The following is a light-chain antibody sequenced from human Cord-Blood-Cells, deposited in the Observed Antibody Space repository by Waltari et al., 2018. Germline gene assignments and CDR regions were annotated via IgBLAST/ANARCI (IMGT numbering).Light chain of an antibody. CDR2: AAF. CDR3: QQSYSTPST. J-gene: IGKJ3*01. V-gene: IGKV1-39*01. Sequence: DIQMTQSPSSLSASVGDRVPITCRASQSISSYLNWYQQKPGKAPKLLIYAAFSLQSGVPSRFSGSGSGTDFTLTISSLQPEDFATYYCQQSYSTPSTFGPGTKVDIK. CDR1: QSISSY.